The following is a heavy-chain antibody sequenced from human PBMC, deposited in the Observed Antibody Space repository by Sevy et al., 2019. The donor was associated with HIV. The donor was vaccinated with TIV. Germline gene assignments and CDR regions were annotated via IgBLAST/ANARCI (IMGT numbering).Heavy chain of an antibody. CDR3: AKDRITVIGDAFDL. J-gene: IGHJ3*01. CDR1: GFTFSSYA. CDR2: ISNSGSDT. Sequence: GGSLRLSCAASGFTFSSYAMHWVRQAPGKGLEWVSGISNSGSDTKYAGSVKGRFTISRDNSKNTLYVQMNSLSAEDTAVYYCAKDRITVIGDAFDLWGQGTMVTVSS. D-gene: IGHD4-17*01. V-gene: IGHV3-23*01.